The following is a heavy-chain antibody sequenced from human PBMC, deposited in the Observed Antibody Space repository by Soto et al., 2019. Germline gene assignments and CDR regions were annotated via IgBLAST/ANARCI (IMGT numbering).Heavy chain of an antibody. CDR1: FYTFTSYG. D-gene: IGHD3-10*02. CDR3: ASDRLMLRCSRSDFDY. CDR2: IIACNGNT. Sequence: ASVKVSCNSSFYTFTSYGITWVRQAPGQGREWMGWIIACNGNTSYAQKLEGRDTMTTDTSTTTEYMELMCLRSDDTAVYYCASDRLMLRCSRSDFDYRGQGTLVTVSS. V-gene: IGHV1-18*01. J-gene: IGHJ4*02.